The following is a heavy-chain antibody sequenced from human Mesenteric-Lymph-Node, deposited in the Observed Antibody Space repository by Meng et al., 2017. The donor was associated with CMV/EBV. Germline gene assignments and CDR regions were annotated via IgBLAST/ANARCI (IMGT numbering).Heavy chain of an antibody. D-gene: IGHD3-22*01. Sequence: GESLKISCEVSGFAVDTNYMNWVRQAPGKGLEWVGFIRSKAYGGTTEYAASVKGRFTISRDDSKSIAYLQMNSLKTEDTAVYYCTRIDSSGFDYWGQGTLVTVSS. CDR2: IRSKAYGGTT. CDR3: TRIDSSGFDY. CDR1: GFAVDTNY. J-gene: IGHJ4*02. V-gene: IGHV3-49*02.